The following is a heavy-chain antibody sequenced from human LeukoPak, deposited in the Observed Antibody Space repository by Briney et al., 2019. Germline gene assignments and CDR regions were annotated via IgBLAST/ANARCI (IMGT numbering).Heavy chain of an antibody. CDR3: ASERAHCVGDCLQN. V-gene: IGHV3-74*01. J-gene: IGHJ4*02. CDR1: GFTFSSYW. CDR2: INGDGSVT. Sequence: PGGSLRLSCAASGFTFSSYWMHWVRQAPGKGLVWVSRINGDGSVTNYADSVKGRFTIFRDNAKNTLYLQMDSLRAEDTAVYYCASERAHCVGDCLQNWGQGTLVTVSS. D-gene: IGHD2-21*02.